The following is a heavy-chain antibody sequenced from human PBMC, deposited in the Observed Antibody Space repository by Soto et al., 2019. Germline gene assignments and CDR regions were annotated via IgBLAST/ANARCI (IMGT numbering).Heavy chain of an antibody. Sequence: GGSLRLSCAASGFTFNPCGMHWVRQAPGKGLEWVSAISGSGGKTYYADSVKGRFTVSRDNSGSTLYLQLNSLSAEDTAVYYCARPSISAPGTYWGQGTLVTVSS. V-gene: IGHV3-23*01. D-gene: IGHD1-1*01. CDR2: ISGSGGKT. J-gene: IGHJ4*02. CDR1: GFTFNPCG. CDR3: ARPSISAPGTY.